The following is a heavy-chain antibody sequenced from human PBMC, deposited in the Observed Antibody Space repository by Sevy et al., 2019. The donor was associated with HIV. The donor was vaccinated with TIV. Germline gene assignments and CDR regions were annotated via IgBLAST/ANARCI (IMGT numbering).Heavy chain of an antibody. CDR3: ARVGVSYCTDDCYHRFDY. CDR2: ISYDGSKK. V-gene: IGHV3-30*09. D-gene: IGHD2-21*02. J-gene: IGHJ4*02. Sequence: GGPLRLSCAASGFTFSSYALLWVRQAPGKGLEWVSLISYDGSKKYYSDSVKARFAISRDESKTTLFLQMNSLRSEDTAIYYCARVGVSYCTDDCYHRFDYWGRGTLVTVSS. CDR1: GFTFSSYA.